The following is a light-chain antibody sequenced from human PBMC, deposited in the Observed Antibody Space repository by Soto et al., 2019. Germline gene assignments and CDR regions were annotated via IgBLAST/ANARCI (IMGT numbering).Light chain of an antibody. V-gene: IGLV2-14*01. Sequence: QSVLTQPASVSGSPGQSITISCVGTSGDIGDYTYVSWYQQHPGKVPKVIIYDVSNRPSGVSYRFSGTKSGNTASLTVSGLQAEDEADYYCCSYTRSGTLICGTGTRSPS. CDR3: CSYTRSGTLI. J-gene: IGLJ1*01. CDR2: DVS. CDR1: SGDIGDYTY.